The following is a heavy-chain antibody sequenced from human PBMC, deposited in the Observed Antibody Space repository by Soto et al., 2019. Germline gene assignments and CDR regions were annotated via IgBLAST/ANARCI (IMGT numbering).Heavy chain of an antibody. V-gene: IGHV1-3*01. Sequence: QVQLVQSGAEVKKPGASVKVSCKASGYTFSGSVMHWVRQAPGQGLEWMGWINADNGNTKYSQKFQGRVTMTWDTSASTAYMELGSLRSEGTAIYYCASEIDATTATSLDYWGQGTLVTVSS. CDR3: ASEIDATTATSLDY. D-gene: IGHD4-17*01. CDR1: GYTFSGSV. CDR2: INADNGNT. J-gene: IGHJ4*02.